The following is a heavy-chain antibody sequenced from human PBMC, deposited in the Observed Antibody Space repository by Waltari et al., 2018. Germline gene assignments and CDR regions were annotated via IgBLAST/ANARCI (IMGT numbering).Heavy chain of an antibody. CDR3: AKDIAAAGAGARGYYFDF. D-gene: IGHD6-25*01. CDR1: GFTFDDYA. CDR2: RTWNCGTV. Sequence: ELQLVQSGGGRVQPGGSLRLSCTAFGFTFDDYAMHWVRQIPGKGPEWVEGRTWNCGTVAYATAVQGGFTISRDYAKNSHFLQRNSLRPGDTALYFCAKDIAAAGAGARGYYFDFWGPGVQVSISS. V-gene: IGHV3-9*01. J-gene: IGHJ4*02.